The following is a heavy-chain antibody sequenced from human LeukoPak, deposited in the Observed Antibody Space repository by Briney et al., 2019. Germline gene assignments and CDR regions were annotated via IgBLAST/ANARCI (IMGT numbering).Heavy chain of an antibody. D-gene: IGHD6-13*01. CDR1: GGSIGSYY. CDR2: IYTSGST. J-gene: IGHJ5*02. Sequence: SETLSLTCTVSGGSIGSYYWSWIRQPAGKGLEWIGRIYTSGSTNYNPSLKSRVTMSVDTAKNQFSLKLSSVPAADTAVYYCARGIAAAGSRWVWFDPWGQGTLVTVSS. V-gene: IGHV4-4*07. CDR3: ARGIAAAGSRWVWFDP.